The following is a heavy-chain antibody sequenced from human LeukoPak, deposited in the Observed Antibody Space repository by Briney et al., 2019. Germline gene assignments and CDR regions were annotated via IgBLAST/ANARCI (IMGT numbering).Heavy chain of an antibody. CDR3: ARVAARGDAFDI. J-gene: IGHJ3*02. D-gene: IGHD6-6*01. V-gene: IGHV1-8*03. CDR1: GGTFSSYA. Sequence: ASVKVSCKASGGTFSSYAISWVRQAPGQGLEWMGWMNPNSGNTGYAQKFQGRVTITRNTSISTAYMELSSLRSEDTAVYYCARVAARGDAFDIWGQGTMVTVSS. CDR2: MNPNSGNT.